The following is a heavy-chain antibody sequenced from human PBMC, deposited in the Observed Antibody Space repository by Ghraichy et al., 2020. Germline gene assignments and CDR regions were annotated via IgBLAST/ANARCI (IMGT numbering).Heavy chain of an antibody. V-gene: IGHV3-30-3*01. Sequence: GGSLRLSCTASGFTFSSYTMHWVRQAPGKGLEWVALISYDENNKYYADSVKGRFTISRDNSKNTLYVQINSLRAEDTAVYYCARGRKKLLATTSYQGFDVWGQGTTVTVSS. J-gene: IGHJ6*02. CDR3: ARGRKKLLATTSYQGFDV. CDR1: GFTFSSYT. D-gene: IGHD2-15*01. CDR2: ISYDENNK.